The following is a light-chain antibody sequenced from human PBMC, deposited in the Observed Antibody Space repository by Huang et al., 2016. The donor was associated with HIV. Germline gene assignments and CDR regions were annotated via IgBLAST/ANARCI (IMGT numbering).Light chain of an antibody. CDR1: QGISNS. CDR2: STS. Sequence: DIQMTQSPPSLSAFVGDTVTITCRASQGISNSVAWYQQKPGKAPKLLLYSTSRLESGVPSRVRGGGSGTDYTLTINSLQPDDFATYYCQQYYTSPTFGQGSKVEIK. V-gene: IGKV1-NL1*01. J-gene: IGKJ1*01. CDR3: QQYYTSPT.